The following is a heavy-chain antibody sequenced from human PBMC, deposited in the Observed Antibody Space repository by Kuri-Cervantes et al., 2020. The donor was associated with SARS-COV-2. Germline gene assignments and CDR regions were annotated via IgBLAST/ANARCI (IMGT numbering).Heavy chain of an antibody. J-gene: IGHJ6*02. D-gene: IGHD2-15*01. V-gene: IGHV1-46*01. CDR2: INPSGGST. CDR3: ARATECSGGSCYSYYYYGMDV. CDR1: GYTFTSYY. Sequence: ASVKVSCKASGYTFTSYYMHWVRQAPGQGLEWMGIINPSGGSTSYAQKFQGRVTMTRDTSTSTVYMELSSLRSEDTAVYYCARATECSGGSCYSYYYYGMDVWGQGTTVTVSS.